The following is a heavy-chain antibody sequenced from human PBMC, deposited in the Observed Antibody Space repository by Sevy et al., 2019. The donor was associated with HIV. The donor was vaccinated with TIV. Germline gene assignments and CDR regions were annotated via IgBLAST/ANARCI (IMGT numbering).Heavy chain of an antibody. J-gene: IGHJ5*02. CDR2: ISGSGGST. D-gene: IGHD3-10*01. Sequence: GGCLRLSCAASGFTFSSYAMSWVRQAPGKGLEWVSAISGSGGSTYYADSVKGRFTISRDNSKNMLYLQMNSLRAEDTAVYYCAKDASTMVRRVIIKPDNWFDPWGQGTLVTVSS. CDR3: AKDASTMVRRVIIKPDNWFDP. CDR1: GFTFSSYA. V-gene: IGHV3-23*01.